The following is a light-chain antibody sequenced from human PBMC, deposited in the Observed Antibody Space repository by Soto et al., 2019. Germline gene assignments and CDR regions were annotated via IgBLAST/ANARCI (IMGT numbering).Light chain of an antibody. CDR3: LHAPRWPDT. J-gene: IGKJ2*01. V-gene: IGKV2D-30*01. CDR1: QSLVYSDGNTY. CDR2: KVS. Sequence: DVVMTQSPLSLPVTLGQPASISCRSSQSLVYSDGNTYLNWYQQRPGQSPRRLIYKVSNWDSGVPDRFSGSGTGTDFTLKLSSVEAADFGVYYCLHAPRWPDTFGQGTKLEIK.